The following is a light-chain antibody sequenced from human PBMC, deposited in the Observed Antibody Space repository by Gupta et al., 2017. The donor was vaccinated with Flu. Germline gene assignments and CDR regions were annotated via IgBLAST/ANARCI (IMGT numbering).Light chain of an antibody. CDR2: WSS. J-gene: IGKJ4*01. CDR3: QQYFGTPLT. V-gene: IGKV4-1*01. CDR1: QSLLYSSNNKNY. Sequence: NCKSSQSLLYSSNNKNYLTWYQQKPGQPPKLLIYWSSTRESGVPDRFSGSGSGTDFTLTISSLQAEDVALYYCQQYFGTPLTFGGGTRVEIK.